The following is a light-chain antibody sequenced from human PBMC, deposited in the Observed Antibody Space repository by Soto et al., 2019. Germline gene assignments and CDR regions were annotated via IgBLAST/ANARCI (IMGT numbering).Light chain of an antibody. CDR3: QQYGSSPIT. V-gene: IGKV3-20*01. Sequence: EIVMTHSPATLSVSPVESATLSFRASQNIGNNLAWYQQKPGQAPRLLIYGASIRATGIPGRFSGSGSGTDFTLTISRLEPEDFAVYYCQQYGSSPITFGQGTRLEIK. CDR2: GAS. CDR1: QNIGNN. J-gene: IGKJ5*01.